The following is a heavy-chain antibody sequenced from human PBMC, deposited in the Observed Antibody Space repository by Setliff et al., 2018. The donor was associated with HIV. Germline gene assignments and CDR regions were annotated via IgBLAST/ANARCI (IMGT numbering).Heavy chain of an antibody. Sequence: ASVKVSCKASGYTFTSYAMNWVRQAPGQGPEWMGWINTNTGNPTYAQGFTGRFVYSLDTSVSTAYLQISSLKAEDTAVYYCARNYYDVWSLSFGGGFDPWGQGTLVTVSS. CDR1: GYTFTSYA. CDR3: ARNYYDVWSLSFGGGFDP. CDR2: INTNTGNP. V-gene: IGHV7-4-1*02. J-gene: IGHJ5*02. D-gene: IGHD3-3*01.